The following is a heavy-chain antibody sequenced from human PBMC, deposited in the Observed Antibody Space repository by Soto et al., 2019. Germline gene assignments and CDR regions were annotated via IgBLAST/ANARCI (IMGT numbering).Heavy chain of an antibody. J-gene: IGHJ3*02. D-gene: IGHD1-1*01. CDR1: GGSISSGDYY. V-gene: IGHV4-30-4*01. CDR2: IYYSGST. CDR3: ARLPTVEHEAFDI. Sequence: QVQLQESGPGLVKPSQTLSLTCTVSGGSISSGDYYWSWIRQPPGKGLEWIGYIYYSGSTYYNPSLKRPVNISVDPSKNQLSLKLSSVAAADPAVFFCARLPTVEHEAFDIWGQGTMVTVSS.